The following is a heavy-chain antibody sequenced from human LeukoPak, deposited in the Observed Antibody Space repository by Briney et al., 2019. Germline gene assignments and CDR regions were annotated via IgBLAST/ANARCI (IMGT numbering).Heavy chain of an antibody. J-gene: IGHJ4*02. D-gene: IGHD6-13*01. CDR1: GFTFSNYD. CDR3: AKGHSSSWYYFGY. Sequence: GGSLRLSCAASGFTFSNYDMHWVRQAPGKGLEWVAAISNDGRKKSHADSVKGRFTISRDNSKDTLYVQMNSLRAEDTAVYYCAKGHSSSWYYFGYWGQGTLVTVSS. CDR2: ISNDGRKK. V-gene: IGHV3-30*18.